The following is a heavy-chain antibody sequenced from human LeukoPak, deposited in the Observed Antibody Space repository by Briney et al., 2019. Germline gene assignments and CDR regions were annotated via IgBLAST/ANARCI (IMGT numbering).Heavy chain of an antibody. CDR2: ISGSGGRT. CDR1: GFTFNKYA. CDR3: AKGVLPTGFDY. D-gene: IGHD3-10*01. J-gene: IGHJ4*02. Sequence: GGSLRLSCAASGFTFNKYAMTWVHQSPGKGLEWVASISGSGGRTSYADSVKGRFTISRDNSKNTLYLQMNSLRAEDTAIYYCAKGVLPTGFDYWGQGTLVTVSS. V-gene: IGHV3-23*01.